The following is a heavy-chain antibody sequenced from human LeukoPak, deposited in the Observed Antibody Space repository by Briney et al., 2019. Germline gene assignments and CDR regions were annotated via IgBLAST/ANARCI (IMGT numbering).Heavy chain of an antibody. CDR3: VKDASSGTYYDY. CDR2: VSGSGGST. CDR1: GFTFNNYD. D-gene: IGHD1-26*01. V-gene: IGHV3-23*01. Sequence: GGSLRLSCAASGFTFNNYDMSWVRQVQGKGLEWVSAVSGSGGSTYYADSVKGRFSISRDNSRNTLNLQMNSLRAEDMAVYYCVKDASSGTYYDYWGQGTLVTVSS. J-gene: IGHJ4*02.